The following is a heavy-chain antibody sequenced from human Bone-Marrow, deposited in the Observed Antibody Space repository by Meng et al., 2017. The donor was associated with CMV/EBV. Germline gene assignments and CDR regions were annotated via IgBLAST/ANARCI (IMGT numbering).Heavy chain of an antibody. CDR3: ASLGYCSGGSCYGGY. D-gene: IGHD2-15*01. Sequence: SVKVSCKASGGTFSSYTISWVRQAPGQGLEWMGRIIPILGIANYAQKFQGRVTITADKSTSTAYMELSSLRSEDTAVYYCASLGYCSGGSCYGGYWGQGQRVTGAS. CDR2: IIPILGIA. V-gene: IGHV1-69*02. J-gene: IGHJ4*02. CDR1: GGTFSSYT.